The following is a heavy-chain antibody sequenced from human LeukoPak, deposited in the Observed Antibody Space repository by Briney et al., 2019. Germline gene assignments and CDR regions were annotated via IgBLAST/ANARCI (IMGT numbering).Heavy chain of an antibody. J-gene: IGHJ5*02. D-gene: IGHD2-15*01. CDR2: FDPEDGET. CDR3: ATTRLRLRGNRTDNWFDP. Sequence: ASVKVSCKVSGYTLTELSMHWVRQAPGKGLEWMGGFDPEDGETIYAQKFQGRVTMTEDTSTDTAYMELSSLRSEDTAVYYCATTRLRLRGNRTDNWFDPWGQGTLVTVSS. V-gene: IGHV1-24*01. CDR1: GYTLTELS.